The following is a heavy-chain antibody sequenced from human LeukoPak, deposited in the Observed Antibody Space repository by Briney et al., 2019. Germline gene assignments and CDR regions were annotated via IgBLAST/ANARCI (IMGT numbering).Heavy chain of an antibody. J-gene: IGHJ4*02. CDR3: ARGPLGYCSSTSCYPRPGTTTHFDY. CDR2: INHSGST. Sequence: PSETLSLTCAVYGGSFSGYYWSWIRQPPGKGLEWIGEINHSGSTNYNPSLKSRVTISVDTSKNQFSLKLSPVTAADTAVYYCARGPLGYCSSTSCYPRPGTTTHFDYWGQGTLVTVSS. V-gene: IGHV4-34*01. D-gene: IGHD2-2*01. CDR1: GGSFSGYY.